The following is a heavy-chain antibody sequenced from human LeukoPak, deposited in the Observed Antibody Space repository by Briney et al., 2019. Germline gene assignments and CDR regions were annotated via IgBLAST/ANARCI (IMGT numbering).Heavy chain of an antibody. D-gene: IGHD3-22*01. J-gene: IGHJ4*02. CDR3: AKMGASSGYSPIDY. V-gene: IGHV1-69*13. Sequence: GASVKVSCKASGGTFRSYAINWVRQAPGKGLEWMGGIIPMINTPKYGQRFQGRVTITADDSSSTGYMEVSSLRSDDTAVYYCAKMGASSGYSPIDYWGQGTLVTVSA. CDR2: IIPMINTP. CDR1: GGTFRSYA.